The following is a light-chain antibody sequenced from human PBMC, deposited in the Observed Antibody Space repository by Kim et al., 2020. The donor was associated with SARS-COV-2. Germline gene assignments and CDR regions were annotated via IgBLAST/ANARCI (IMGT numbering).Light chain of an antibody. CDR3: QQYGSSPLS. CDR1: QSVTSNY. CDR2: GAS. J-gene: IGKJ2*01. V-gene: IGKV3-20*01. Sequence: ELVLTQSPGTLPLSPGERATLSCRASQSVTSNYLARYQQKRGQAPRLLIYGASSRATGIPDRFSGSGSGTDFTLTISRLEPEDFAVYYCQQYGSSPLSFGQGTKLEI.